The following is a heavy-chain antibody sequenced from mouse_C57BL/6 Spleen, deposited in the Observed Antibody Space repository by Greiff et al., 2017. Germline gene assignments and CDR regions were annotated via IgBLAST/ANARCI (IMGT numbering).Heavy chain of an antibody. V-gene: IGHV1-39*01. D-gene: IGHD2-2*01. CDR1: GYSFTDYN. CDR2: INPNYGTT. CDR3: ARSIYYGYDGRAMDY. Sequence: EVKLVESGPELVKPGASVKISCKASGYSFTDYNMNWVKQSNGKSLEWIGVINPNYGTTSYNQKFKGKATLTVDQSSSTAYMQLNSLTSEDSAVYYCARSIYYGYDGRAMDYWGQGTSVTVSS. J-gene: IGHJ4*01.